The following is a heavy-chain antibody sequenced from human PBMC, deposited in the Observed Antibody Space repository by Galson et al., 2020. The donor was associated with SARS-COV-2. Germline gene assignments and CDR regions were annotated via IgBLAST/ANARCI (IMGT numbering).Heavy chain of an antibody. V-gene: IGHV4-4*02. D-gene: IGHD2-8*01. CDR3: ARDSGYCTDGVCYRYWYFDL. Sequence: SETLSLTCTVSGGSISNTDWRSWFRQPPGQGLEWIGEISQSVTTHYNPSLKSRVTISGDKSKNQISLKLSSVTAADTAVYYCARDSGYCTDGVCYRYWYFDLWGRGTLVTVSS. J-gene: IGHJ2*01. CDR1: GGSISNTDW. CDR2: ISQSVTT.